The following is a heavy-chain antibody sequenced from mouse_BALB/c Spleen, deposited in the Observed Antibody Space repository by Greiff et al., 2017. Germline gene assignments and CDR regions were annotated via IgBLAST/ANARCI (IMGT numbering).Heavy chain of an antibody. CDR3: ARQSSYWYFDV. Sequence: VQLQQTGPELVKPGASVKISCKASGYSFTDYIMLWVKQSHGKSLEWIGNINPYYGSTSYNLKFKGKATLTVDKSSSTAYMQLNSLTSEDSAVYYCARQSSYWYFDVWGAGTTVTVSS. CDR2: INPYYGST. V-gene: IGHV1-39*01. D-gene: IGHD1-1*01. CDR1: GYSFTDYI. J-gene: IGHJ1*01.